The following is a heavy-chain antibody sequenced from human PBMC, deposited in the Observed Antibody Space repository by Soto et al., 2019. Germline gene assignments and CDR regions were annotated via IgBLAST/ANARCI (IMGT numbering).Heavy chain of an antibody. Sequence: ESGGGVVQPGTSLRLSCVASGFNFNTYGMHWVRQAPGKGLEWVAVIWFDESDNYYADSVKGRFTISRDSSKNTLYLHMNSLRDEDTAVYYCARNLRWYPQFDNWGQGTLVTVSS. CDR1: GFNFNTYG. J-gene: IGHJ4*02. V-gene: IGHV3-33*01. CDR3: ARNLRWYPQFDN. CDR2: IWFDESDN. D-gene: IGHD4-17*01.